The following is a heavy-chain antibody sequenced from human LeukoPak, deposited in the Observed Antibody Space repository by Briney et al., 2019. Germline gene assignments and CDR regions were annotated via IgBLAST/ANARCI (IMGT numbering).Heavy chain of an antibody. CDR1: GGTFSSYA. Sequence: SVKVSCKASGGTFSSYAISWVRQAPGQGLEWMGRIIPILGIANYAQKFQGRVTITADKSTSTAYMELSSLRSEDTAVYYCARDPQVGGSYQTELDYWGQGTLVTVSS. D-gene: IGHD1-26*01. CDR2: IIPILGIA. CDR3: ARDPQVGGSYQTELDY. V-gene: IGHV1-69*04. J-gene: IGHJ4*02.